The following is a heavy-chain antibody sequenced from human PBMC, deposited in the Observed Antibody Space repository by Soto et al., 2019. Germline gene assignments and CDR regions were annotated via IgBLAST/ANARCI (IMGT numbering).Heavy chain of an antibody. CDR1: GFTFSSYG. D-gene: IGHD6-19*01. Sequence: QVQLVESGGGVVQPGRSLRLSCAASGFTFSSYGMQWVRQAPGKGLEWVALIWNDGSNKYYSDSVEGRFTISRDNSKNTLDLQMNSLRAEDTAVYYCARDMGYSSGHGFDYWGQGTLVTVSS. CDR3: ARDMGYSSGHGFDY. CDR2: IWNDGSNK. J-gene: IGHJ4*02. V-gene: IGHV3-33*01.